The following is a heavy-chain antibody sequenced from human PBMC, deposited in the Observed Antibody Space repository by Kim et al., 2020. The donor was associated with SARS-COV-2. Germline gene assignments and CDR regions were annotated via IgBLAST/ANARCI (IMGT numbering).Heavy chain of an antibody. CDR3: ARERNKGFDI. CDR2: SDT. J-gene: IGHJ3*02. Sequence: SDTSYADSVGGRFIISGDNAKNTLYLQLNSLRAEDTAVYYCARERNKGFDIWGQGTVVTVSS. V-gene: IGHV3-74*01.